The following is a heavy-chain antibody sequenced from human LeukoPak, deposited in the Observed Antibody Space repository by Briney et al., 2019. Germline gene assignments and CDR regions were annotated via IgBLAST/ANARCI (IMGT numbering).Heavy chain of an antibody. CDR1: GFTFSIYW. Sequence: GGSLRLSCAASGFTFSIYWMTWVRQAPGKGLEWVANIKQDGSEKYYVDSVKGRFTISRDNSKNTLFLQMNSLRVEDTAVYYRARVDSGNYDYWGQGTLLTVSS. CDR2: IKQDGSEK. D-gene: IGHD1-26*01. J-gene: IGHJ4*02. V-gene: IGHV3-7*03. CDR3: ARVDSGNYDY.